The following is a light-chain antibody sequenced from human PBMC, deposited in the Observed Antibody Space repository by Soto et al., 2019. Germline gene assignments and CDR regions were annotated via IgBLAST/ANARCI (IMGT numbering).Light chain of an antibody. CDR3: QQHKWPPLT. Sequence: EIVLTQSPGSLSLSPGERATLSCRASQSVSSSYLAWYQQKPGQAPRLLICGASSRATGIPDRFSGRWSGTDFTLTISIQSEDVVVVYCWQQHKWPPLTFGGGTKVDIK. CDR1: QSVSSSY. V-gene: IGKV3-20*01. J-gene: IGKJ4*01. CDR2: GAS.